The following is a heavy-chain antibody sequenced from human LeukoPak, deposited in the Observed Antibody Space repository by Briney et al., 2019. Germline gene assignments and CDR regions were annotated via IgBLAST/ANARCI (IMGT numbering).Heavy chain of an antibody. Sequence: PGGSLRLSCAASGFTFSSYSMNWVRQAPGKGLEWVSSISSSSSYIYYADSVKGRFTISRANAKNSLYLQMNSLRAEDTAIHYCATLDYGGNSFNAFDIWGQGTMVTVSS. D-gene: IGHD4-23*01. CDR1: GFTFSSYS. V-gene: IGHV3-21*01. CDR3: ATLDYGGNSFNAFDI. CDR2: ISSSSSYI. J-gene: IGHJ3*02.